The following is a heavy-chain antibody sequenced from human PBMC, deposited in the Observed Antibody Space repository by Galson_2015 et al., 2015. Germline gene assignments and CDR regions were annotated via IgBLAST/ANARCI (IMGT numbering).Heavy chain of an antibody. CDR2: IWYDGSNK. Sequence: SLRLSCAASGFTFSSYWMSWVRQAPGKGLEWVAVIWYDGSNKYYADSVKGRFTISRDNSKNTLYLQMNSLRAEDTAVYYCARGKRSQKNTIFGVGNNWFDPWGQGTLVTVSS. CDR1: GFTFSSYW. CDR3: ARGKRSQKNTIFGVGNNWFDP. V-gene: IGHV3-33*08. D-gene: IGHD3-3*01. J-gene: IGHJ5*02.